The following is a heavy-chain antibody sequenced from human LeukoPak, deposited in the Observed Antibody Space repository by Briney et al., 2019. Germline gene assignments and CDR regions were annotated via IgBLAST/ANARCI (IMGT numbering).Heavy chain of an antibody. J-gene: IGHJ4*02. CDR2: IIPIFGAA. V-gene: IGHV1-69*05. Sequence: SVKVSCKASGGTFSSYAISWVRQAPGQGLECMGRIIPIFGAANYAQKFQGRVTITTDESTSTAYMELSSLRSEDTAVYYCAREARIAVAGAEFDYWGQGTLVTVSS. CDR1: GGTFSSYA. CDR3: AREARIAVAGAEFDY. D-gene: IGHD6-19*01.